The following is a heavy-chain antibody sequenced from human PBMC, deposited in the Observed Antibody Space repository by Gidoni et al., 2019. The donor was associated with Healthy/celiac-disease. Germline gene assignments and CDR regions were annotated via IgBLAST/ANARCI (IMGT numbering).Heavy chain of an antibody. CDR3: ALMVRGVNLFDY. CDR2: INHSGST. J-gene: IGHJ4*02. V-gene: IGHV4-34*01. Sequence: QVQLQQWGAGLLQPSETLSLTCAVYGGSFSGYYWSWIRQPPGKGLEWIGEINHSGSTNYNPSLKSRVTISVDTSKNQFSLKLSSVTAADTAVYYCALMVRGVNLFDYWGQGTLVTVSS. CDR1: GGSFSGYY. D-gene: IGHD3-10*01.